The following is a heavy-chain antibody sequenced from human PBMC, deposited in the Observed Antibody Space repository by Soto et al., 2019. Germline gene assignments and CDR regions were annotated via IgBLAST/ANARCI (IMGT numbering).Heavy chain of an antibody. J-gene: IGHJ4*02. D-gene: IGHD4-17*01. CDR1: GGSFSGYY. Sequence: PSETLSLTCAVYGGSFSGYYWSWIRQPPGKGLEWIGEINHSGSTNYNPSLKSRVTISVDTSKNQFSLKLSSVTAADTAVYYCARHLLHMTTVPLNFDYWGQGTLVPVSS. CDR3: ARHLLHMTTVPLNFDY. CDR2: INHSGST. V-gene: IGHV4-34*01.